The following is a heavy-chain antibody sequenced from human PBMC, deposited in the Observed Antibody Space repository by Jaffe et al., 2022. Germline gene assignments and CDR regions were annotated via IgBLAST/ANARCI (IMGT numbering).Heavy chain of an antibody. CDR3: ARSRNDFWSGYPFDY. J-gene: IGHJ4*02. D-gene: IGHD3-3*01. V-gene: IGHV4-39*01. CDR2: IYYSGST. CDR1: GGSISSSSYY. Sequence: QLQLQESGPGLVKPSETLSLTCTVSGGSISSSSYYWGWIRQPPGKGLEWIGSIYYSGSTYYNPSLKSRVTISVDTSKNQFSLKLSSVTAADTAVYYCARSRNDFWSGYPFDYWGQGTLVTVSS.